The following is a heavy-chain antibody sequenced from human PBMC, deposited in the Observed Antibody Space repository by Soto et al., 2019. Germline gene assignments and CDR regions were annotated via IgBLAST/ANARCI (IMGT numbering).Heavy chain of an antibody. V-gene: IGHV4-30-2*01. CDR1: GGSISSGGYS. CDR2: IYHSGST. D-gene: IGHD1-26*01. CDR3: ARATLVGATNYGLDY. J-gene: IGHJ4*02. Sequence: PSETLSLPCAVSGGSISSGGYSWSWIRQQPGKGLEWIGYIYHSGSTYYNPSLKSRVTISVDRSKNQFSLKLSSVTAADTAVYYCARATLVGATNYGLDYWGQGTLVTVSS.